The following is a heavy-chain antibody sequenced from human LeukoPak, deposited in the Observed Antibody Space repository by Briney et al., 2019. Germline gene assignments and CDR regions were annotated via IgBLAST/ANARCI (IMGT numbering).Heavy chain of an antibody. D-gene: IGHD3-22*01. CDR3: ARGAPYDSSGYQTPVDY. J-gene: IGHJ4*02. CDR1: GFTFSSYA. CDR2: ISYDGSNK. Sequence: GSLRLSCAAPGFTFSSYAMHWVRQAPGKGLEWVAVISYDGSNKYYADSVKGRFTISRDNSKNTLYLQMNSLRAEDTAVYYCARGAPYDSSGYQTPVDYWGQGTLVTVSS. V-gene: IGHV3-30*01.